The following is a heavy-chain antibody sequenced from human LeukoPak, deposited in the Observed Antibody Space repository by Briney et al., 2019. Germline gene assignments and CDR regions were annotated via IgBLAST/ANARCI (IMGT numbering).Heavy chain of an antibody. D-gene: IGHD3-10*01. CDR2: ISGSGGST. J-gene: IGHJ4*02. V-gene: IGHV3-23*01. CDR3: AKVRGVAGFFDY. CDR1: GVTFSSYA. Sequence: GGSLRLSCAASGVTFSSYAMSWVRQAPGKGLEWVSAISGSGGSTYYADSVKGRFTISRDNSKNTLYLQMNSLRAEDTAVYYCAKVRGVAGFFDYWGQGTLVTVSS.